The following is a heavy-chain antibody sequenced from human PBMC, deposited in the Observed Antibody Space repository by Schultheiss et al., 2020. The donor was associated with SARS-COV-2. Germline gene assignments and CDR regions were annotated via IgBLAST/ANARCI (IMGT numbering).Heavy chain of an antibody. Sequence: GGSLRLSCAASGFTFSSYGMHWVRQAPGKGLEWVAVIWYDGSNKYYVDSVKGRFTISRDNAKNSLYLQMNSLRAEDTAVYYCAKDNQLVQGWFDPWGQGTLVTVSS. D-gene: IGHD6-13*01. CDR3: AKDNQLVQGWFDP. J-gene: IGHJ5*02. V-gene: IGHV3-33*03. CDR2: IWYDGSNK. CDR1: GFTFSSYG.